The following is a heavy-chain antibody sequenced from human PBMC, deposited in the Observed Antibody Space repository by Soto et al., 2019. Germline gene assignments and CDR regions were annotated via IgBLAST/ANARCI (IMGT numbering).Heavy chain of an antibody. CDR1: GFTFNRFW. J-gene: IGHJ6*02. V-gene: IGHV3-74*01. CDR2: IYSDGSIT. D-gene: IGHD4-17*01. CDR3: ARGGGGDDYGANYGMDV. Sequence: EVQLVESGGGLVQPGGSLRVSCAASGFTFNRFWMHWVRQGPGKGLVWVSRIYSDGSITSYADSVKGRFTISRDNAKNTVYLQMNSLGAEDRAVYFCARGGGGDDYGANYGMDVWGQGTTVTVSS.